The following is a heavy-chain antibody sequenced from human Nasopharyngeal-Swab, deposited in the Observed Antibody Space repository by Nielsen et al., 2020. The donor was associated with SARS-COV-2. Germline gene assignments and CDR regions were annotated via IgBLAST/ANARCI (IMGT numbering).Heavy chain of an antibody. V-gene: IGHV3-74*01. CDR3: ARDGQGAVDLDY. CDR1: GFTLSEYW. J-gene: IGHJ4*02. D-gene: IGHD6-19*01. CDR2: VKNDGTTT. Sequence: GESLKISCAAPGFTLSEYWVHWVRQAPGKGLVWVSHVKNDGTTTTYADAVKGRFTMSRDDAKNTLYLQMNSLRTEDTAVYYCARDGQGAVDLDYWGQGSLVTVSS.